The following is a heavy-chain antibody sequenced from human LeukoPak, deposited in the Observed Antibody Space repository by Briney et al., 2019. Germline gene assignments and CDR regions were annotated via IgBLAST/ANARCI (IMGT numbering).Heavy chain of an antibody. CDR1: GGTFSSYA. Sequence: AASVKVSCKASGGTFSSYAISWVRQAPGQGLEWMGGIIPIFGTANYAQKFQGRVTITAGESTSTAYMELSSLRSEDTAVYYCARTRATYYYDSSGYTNWFDPWGQGTLVTVSS. J-gene: IGHJ5*02. CDR3: ARTRATYYYDSSGYTNWFDP. V-gene: IGHV1-69*13. D-gene: IGHD3-22*01. CDR2: IIPIFGTA.